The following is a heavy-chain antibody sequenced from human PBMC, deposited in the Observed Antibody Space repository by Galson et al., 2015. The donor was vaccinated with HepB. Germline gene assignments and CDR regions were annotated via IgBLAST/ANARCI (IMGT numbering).Heavy chain of an antibody. J-gene: IGHJ4*02. CDR2: INHSGST. Sequence: ETLSLTCAVYGGSFSGYYWSWIRQPPGKGLEWIGEINHSGSTNYNPSLKSRVTISVDTSKNQFSLKLSSVTAADTAVYYCARTGIQLWLKGGPFDYWGQGTLVTVSS. D-gene: IGHD5-18*01. CDR1: GGSFSGYY. CDR3: ARTGIQLWLKGGPFDY. V-gene: IGHV4-34*01.